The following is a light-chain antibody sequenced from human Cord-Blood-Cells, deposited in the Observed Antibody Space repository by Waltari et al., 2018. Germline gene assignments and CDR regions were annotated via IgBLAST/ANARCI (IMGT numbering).Light chain of an antibody. CDR2: EVS. Sequence: QSALTQPPSASGSPRQSVTISCTGTSSDAGGYNYVSWYQQHPGKAPKLMIYEVSKRPSGVPDRFSGSKSGNTASLTVSGLQAEDEADYYCSSYAGSNKLVFGGGTKLTVL. CDR1: SSDAGGYNY. CDR3: SSYAGSNKLV. J-gene: IGLJ3*02. V-gene: IGLV2-8*01.